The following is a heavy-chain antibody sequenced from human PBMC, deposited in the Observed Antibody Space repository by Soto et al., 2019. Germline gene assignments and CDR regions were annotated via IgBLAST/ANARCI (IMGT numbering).Heavy chain of an antibody. CDR1: GYTFTSYG. D-gene: IGHD3-3*01. Sequence: QVQLVQSGAEVKKPGASVKVSCKASGYTFTSYGISWVRQAPGQGLEWMGWISTYNGNTKYAQDLQGRITMTTDTSTRTAYMELRSLTSDDTAVYYCARIFGAIYYFDSWGQGTLVTVSS. V-gene: IGHV1-18*01. CDR3: ARIFGAIYYFDS. J-gene: IGHJ4*02. CDR2: ISTYNGNT.